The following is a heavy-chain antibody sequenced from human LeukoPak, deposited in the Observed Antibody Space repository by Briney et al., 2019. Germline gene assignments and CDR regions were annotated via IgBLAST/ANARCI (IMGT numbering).Heavy chain of an antibody. CDR2: ISSNSIYI. CDR3: ARVPLYDRSGYYCDY. CDR1: GFTFSGYT. Sequence: PGGSLRLSCAASGFTFSGYTMNWVRQAPGKGLEWVSSISSNSIYIKDADSVKGRFTISRDNAKNSLYMQMNSLRVDDTAVYYCARVPLYDRSGYYCDYWGLGTLVTVSS. J-gene: IGHJ4*02. D-gene: IGHD3-22*01. V-gene: IGHV3-21*01.